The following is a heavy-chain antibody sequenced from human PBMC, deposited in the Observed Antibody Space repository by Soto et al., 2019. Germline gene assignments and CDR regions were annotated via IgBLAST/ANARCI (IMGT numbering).Heavy chain of an antibody. CDR2: INSDGSST. D-gene: IGHD6-13*01. CDR1: GFTFSSYW. Sequence: GGSLRLSCAASGFTFSSYWMHWVRQAPGKGLVWVSRINSDGSSTSYADSVKGRFTISRDNAKNTLYLQMNSLRAEDTAVYYCARGTPYSSDAFDIWGQGTMVTVSS. CDR3: ARGTPYSSDAFDI. J-gene: IGHJ3*02. V-gene: IGHV3-74*01.